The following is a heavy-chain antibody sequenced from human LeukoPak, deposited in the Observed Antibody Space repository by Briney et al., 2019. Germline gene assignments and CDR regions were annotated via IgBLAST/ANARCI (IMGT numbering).Heavy chain of an antibody. CDR1: GFTFDDYA. CDR3: AKGIVGATSWFDP. Sequence: PGGSLRLSCAASGFTFDDYAMHWVRQAPGKGLEWVSGISWNSGSIGYADSVKGRFTISRDNAKNSLYLQMNSLRAEDTALYYCAKGIVGATSWFDPWGQGTLVTVSS. J-gene: IGHJ5*02. V-gene: IGHV3-9*01. D-gene: IGHD1-26*01. CDR2: ISWNSGSI.